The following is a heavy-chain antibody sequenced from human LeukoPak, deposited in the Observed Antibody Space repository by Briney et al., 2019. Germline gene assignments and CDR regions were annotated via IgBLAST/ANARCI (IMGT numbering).Heavy chain of an antibody. CDR1: GGSISSYH. D-gene: IGHD2-15*01. Sequence: SETLSLTCTISGGSISSYHWSWIRQPPGKGLEWIGYVDYRGNTNYNPSLKSRVTISIDTSKSLFSLKLNSVTAADTAVYYCARVEVGAANRQWYGMDVWGQGTTVTVS. CDR2: VDYRGNT. CDR3: ARVEVGAANRQWYGMDV. J-gene: IGHJ6*02. V-gene: IGHV4-59*01.